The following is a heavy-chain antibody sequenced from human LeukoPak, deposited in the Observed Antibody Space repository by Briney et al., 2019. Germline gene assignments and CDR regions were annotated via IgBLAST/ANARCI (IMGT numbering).Heavy chain of an antibody. V-gene: IGHV3-30*18. J-gene: IGHJ3*02. Sequence: PGRSLRLSCAASGFAFSSYGMYWVRQAPGKGLEWVAVISHDGSERYHADSVRGRFTISRDNSKNTLYLTMNTLRAEDTALYYCAKPHFDWLHDAFDIWGQGTMVTVSS. D-gene: IGHD3-9*01. CDR1: GFAFSSYG. CDR2: ISHDGSER. CDR3: AKPHFDWLHDAFDI.